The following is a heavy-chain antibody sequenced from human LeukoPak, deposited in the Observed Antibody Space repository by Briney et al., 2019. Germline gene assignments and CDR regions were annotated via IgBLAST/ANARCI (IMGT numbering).Heavy chain of an antibody. V-gene: IGHV3-7*01. J-gene: IGHJ3*02. CDR3: ASCIAAAGTASDDAFDI. D-gene: IGHD6-13*01. Sequence: GGSLRLSCAASGFTFSSYWMSWVRQAPGKGLEWVANIKQDGSEKYYVDSVKGRFTISRDNAKNSLYLQMNSLRAEDTAVYYCASCIAAAGTASDDAFDIWGQGTMVTVSS. CDR1: GFTFSSYW. CDR2: IKQDGSEK.